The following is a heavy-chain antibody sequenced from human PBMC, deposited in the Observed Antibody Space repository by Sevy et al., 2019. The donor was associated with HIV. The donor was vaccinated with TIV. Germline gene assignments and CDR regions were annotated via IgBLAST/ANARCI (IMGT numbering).Heavy chain of an antibody. D-gene: IGHD1-20*01. CDR3: AKDFCRTDNCADLFDY. J-gene: IGHJ4*02. Sequence: GGSLRLSCAASGFTFINYAMTWVRQAPGKGLEWVSSIYPNGDVTFYAESVNGRFIISRDSSKNTLFLQMNSLRAEDTAVYYCAKDFCRTDNCADLFDYWGQGTLVTVSS. CDR1: GFTFINYA. CDR2: IYPNGDVT. V-gene: IGHV3-23*01.